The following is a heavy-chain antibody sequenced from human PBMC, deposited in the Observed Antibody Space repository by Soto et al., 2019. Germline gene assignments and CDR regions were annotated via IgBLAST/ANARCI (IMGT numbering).Heavy chain of an antibody. Sequence: EVQLLESGGGLVQPGESVRLSCAASGFTFSNYAMSWVRQAPGKGLEWVSALSGSGANTYYADSVKGRGRFTISRDNSRNTLFVQMDSSMAKGTAVYSLGKGVGWSGVTAFDYWGQGTLVTVAS. J-gene: IGHJ4*02. D-gene: IGHD3-10*02. CDR2: LSGSGANT. CDR1: GFTFSNYA. V-gene: IGHV3-23*01. CDR3: GKGVGWSGVTAFDY.